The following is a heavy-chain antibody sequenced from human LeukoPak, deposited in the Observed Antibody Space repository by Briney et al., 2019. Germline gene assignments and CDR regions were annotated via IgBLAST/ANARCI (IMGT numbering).Heavy chain of an antibody. Sequence: SETLSLTCAVSGGSISSSNWWSWVRQPPGKGLEWIGEIYHSGSTNYNPSLKSRVPISVDKSKNQFSLKLSSVTAADTAVYYSARDSLYCSGGSCPIDYWGQGTLVTVSS. V-gene: IGHV4-4*02. CDR1: GGSISSSNW. CDR3: ARDSLYCSGGSCPIDY. J-gene: IGHJ4*02. CDR2: IYHSGST. D-gene: IGHD2-15*01.